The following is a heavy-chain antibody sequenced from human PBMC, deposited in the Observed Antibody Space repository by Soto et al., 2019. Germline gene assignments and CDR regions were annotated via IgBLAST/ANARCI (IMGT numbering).Heavy chain of an antibody. Sequence: SVKVSCKASGGTFSSYAISWVRQAPGQGLEWMGGIIPIFGTANYAQKFQGRVTITADESTSTAYMELSSLRSEDTAVYYCARVDTAIGYNWFDPWGQGTLVTVSS. CDR3: ARVDTAIGYNWFDP. V-gene: IGHV1-69*13. CDR2: IIPIFGTA. D-gene: IGHD5-18*01. J-gene: IGHJ5*02. CDR1: GGTFSSYA.